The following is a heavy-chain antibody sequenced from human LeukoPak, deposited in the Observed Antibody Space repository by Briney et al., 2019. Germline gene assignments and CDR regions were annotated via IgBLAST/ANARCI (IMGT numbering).Heavy chain of an antibody. CDR3: AREFEGVVVPAALDY. CDR2: IWYDGSNK. J-gene: IGHJ4*02. CDR1: GFTFSSYG. Sequence: PGGSLRLPCAASGFTFSSYGMHWVRQAPGKGLEWVAVIWYDGSNKYYADSVKGRFTISRDNSKNTLYLQMNSLRAEDTAVYYCAREFEGVVVPAALDYWGQGTLVTVSS. D-gene: IGHD2-2*01. V-gene: IGHV3-33*01.